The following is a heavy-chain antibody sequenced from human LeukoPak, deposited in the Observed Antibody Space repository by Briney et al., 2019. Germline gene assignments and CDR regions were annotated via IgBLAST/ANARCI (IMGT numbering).Heavy chain of an antibody. D-gene: IGHD3-3*01. CDR3: ARMQSAYDAFDI. CDR1: GFALSTPGLW. J-gene: IGHJ3*02. CDR2: IYWDDDK. Sequence: SGPALVNPTQTFTLTYTYSGFALSTPGLWVGWIRQPPGKALEWLALIYWDDDKYYNTSLKTSLTISKDTSKNQVVLTMTNMDAVDTATYYCARMQSAYDAFDIWGQGTMVTVSS. V-gene: IGHV2-70*01.